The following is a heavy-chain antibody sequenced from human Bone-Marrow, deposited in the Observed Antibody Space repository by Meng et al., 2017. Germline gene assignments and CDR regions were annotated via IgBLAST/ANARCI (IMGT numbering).Heavy chain of an antibody. CDR2: ISYDGSNK. J-gene: IGHJ6*02. V-gene: IGHV3-30*01. CDR3: ARAVVPAAISVYYYYYGMDV. Sequence: GESLKISCAASRFTFRTYVMHWVRQAPGKGLDWVAAISYDGSNKYYADSVKGRFTISRDNSKNTLSLQMNSLRGEDTAVYYCARAVVPAAISVYYYYYGMDVWGQGTTVTVSS. D-gene: IGHD2-2*01. CDR1: RFTFRTYV.